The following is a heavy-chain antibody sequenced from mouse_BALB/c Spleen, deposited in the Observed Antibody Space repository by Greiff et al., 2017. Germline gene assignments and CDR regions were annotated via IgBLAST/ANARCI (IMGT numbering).Heavy chain of an antibody. Sequence: EVQVVESGGGLVQPGGSRKLSCAASGFTFSSFGMHWVRQAPEKGLEWVAYISSGSSTIYYADTVKGRFTISRDNPKNTLFLQMTSLRSEDTAMYYCARGYYGSSPFDYWGQGTTLTVSS. CDR3: ARGYYGSSPFDY. CDR1: GFTFSSFG. D-gene: IGHD1-1*01. J-gene: IGHJ2*01. V-gene: IGHV5-17*02. CDR2: ISSGSSTI.